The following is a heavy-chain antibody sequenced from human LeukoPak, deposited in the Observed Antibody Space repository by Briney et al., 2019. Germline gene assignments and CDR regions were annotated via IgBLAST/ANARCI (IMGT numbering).Heavy chain of an antibody. J-gene: IGHJ5*02. CDR2: LFTSGST. CDR3: ARLPAHYCSSTSCDDSWFDP. D-gene: IGHD2-2*01. CDR1: GASVNTYY. V-gene: IGHV4-4*07. Sequence: PSETLSLTCNVSGASVNTYYWSWIRQPAGKGLEWIGRLFTSGSTDYNPPLESRVTMSVDTSKSQFSLKLRSVTAADTAVYYCARLPAHYCSSTSCDDSWFDPWGQGALVTVSS.